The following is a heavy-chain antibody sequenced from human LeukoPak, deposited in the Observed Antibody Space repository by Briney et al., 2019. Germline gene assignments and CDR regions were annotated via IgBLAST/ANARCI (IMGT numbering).Heavy chain of an antibody. CDR3: ARAYSNYDTAFDI. CDR2: INTDGSST. D-gene: IGHD4-11*01. J-gene: IGHJ3*02. V-gene: IGHV3-74*01. Sequence: PGGSLRLSCAASGFTFSSYWMHWVRQAPGKGLVWVSRINTDGSSTSYADSVKGRFTISRDNAKNTLYLQMNSLRAEDTAVYYCARAYSNYDTAFDIWGQGTMVTVSS. CDR1: GFTFSSYW.